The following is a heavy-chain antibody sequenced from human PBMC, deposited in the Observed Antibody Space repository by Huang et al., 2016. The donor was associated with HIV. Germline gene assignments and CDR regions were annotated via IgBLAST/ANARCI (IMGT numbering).Heavy chain of an antibody. CDR3: TRAVGFAENWFDI. J-gene: IGHJ5*02. CDR2: RNPDSGNT. Sequence: QVQLVQSGAEVKRPGASVKVSCKASGYTFRDYSINWVRLAHGQGLEWLGWRNPDSGNTGDAPSLQGRVTMTRDISISTAYMELRSLRFEDTAVYYWTRAVGFAENWFDIWGQGTPVIVSS. D-gene: IGHD3-10*01. V-gene: IGHV1-8*02. CDR1: GYTFRDYS.